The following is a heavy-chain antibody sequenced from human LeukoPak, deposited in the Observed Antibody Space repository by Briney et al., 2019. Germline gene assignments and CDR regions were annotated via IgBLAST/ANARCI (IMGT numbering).Heavy chain of an antibody. D-gene: IGHD3-22*01. Sequence: SGGSLRLSCAASGFIFNSFAMSWVRQAPGKGLEWVSSISSSSSYIYYADSVKGRFTISRDNAKNSLYLQMNSLRAEDTAVYYCARDWAYYYDSSPWGQGTLVTVSS. V-gene: IGHV3-21*01. CDR1: GFIFNSFA. CDR3: ARDWAYYYDSSP. J-gene: IGHJ5*02. CDR2: ISSSSSYI.